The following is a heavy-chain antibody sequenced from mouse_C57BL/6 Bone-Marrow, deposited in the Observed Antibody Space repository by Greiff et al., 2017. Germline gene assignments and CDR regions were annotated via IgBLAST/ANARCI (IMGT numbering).Heavy chain of an antibody. D-gene: IGHD1-1*01. J-gene: IGHJ4*01. CDR2: IDPSDSYT. CDR1: GYTFTSYW. Sequence: QVQLQQPGAELVMPGASVKLSCKASGYTFTSYWMHWVKQRPGQGLEWIGEIDPSDSYTNYNQKFKGKSTLTVDKSSSTAYMQLSSLTSEDSAVYYCARDYDSQTPYAMDYWGQGTSVTVSS. V-gene: IGHV1-69*01. CDR3: ARDYDSQTPYAMDY.